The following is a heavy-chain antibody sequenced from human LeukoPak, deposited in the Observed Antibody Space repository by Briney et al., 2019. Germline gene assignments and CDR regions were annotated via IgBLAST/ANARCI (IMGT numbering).Heavy chain of an antibody. CDR2: IIPIFGTA. D-gene: IGHD6-6*01. Sequence: SVKVSCKASGGTFSSYAISWVRQAPGQGLEWMGGIIPIFGTANYAQKLQGRVTITADESTSTAYMELSSLRSEDTAVYYCARCSMAARNYYYYGMDVWGQGTTVTVSS. CDR3: ARCSMAARNYYYYGMDV. V-gene: IGHV1-69*13. J-gene: IGHJ6*02. CDR1: GGTFSSYA.